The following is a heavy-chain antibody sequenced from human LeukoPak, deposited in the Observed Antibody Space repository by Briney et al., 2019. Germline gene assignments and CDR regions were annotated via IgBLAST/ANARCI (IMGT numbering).Heavy chain of an antibody. CDR1: GFSFSIYV. J-gene: IGHJ4*02. Sequence: GGSLRLSCAASGFSFSIYVMSWVRQAPGKGLEWVSYISSSGSTIYYADSVKGRFTISRDNAKNSLYLQMNSLRAEDTAVYYCARASGYYFDYWGQGTLVTVSS. V-gene: IGHV3-11*01. D-gene: IGHD6-25*01. CDR2: ISSSGSTI. CDR3: ARASGYYFDY.